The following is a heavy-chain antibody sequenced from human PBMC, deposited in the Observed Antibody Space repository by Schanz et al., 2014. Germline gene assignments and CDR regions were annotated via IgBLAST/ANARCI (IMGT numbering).Heavy chain of an antibody. D-gene: IGHD2-15*01. CDR1: GFTFSAYA. J-gene: IGHJ5*01. V-gene: IGHV3-23*01. Sequence: EVQLLESGGGLVQPGGSLRLSCAASGFTFSAYAMTWVRQIPGKGLEWVSAISASGGTTYYADSVKGRFTISRDNSKNTLSLQMNSLRTKATSVYYCAKAPREFCNCDNCPNWFDSWGQGTLVNVSS. CDR2: ISASGGTT. CDR3: AKAPREFCNCDNCPNWFDS.